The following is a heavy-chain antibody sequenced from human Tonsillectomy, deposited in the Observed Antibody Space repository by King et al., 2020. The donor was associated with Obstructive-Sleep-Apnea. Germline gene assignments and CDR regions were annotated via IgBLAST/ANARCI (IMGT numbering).Heavy chain of an antibody. CDR3: ASDDRSTGYDRITLIGGN. CDR1: GYTFTDYY. V-gene: IGHV1-2*02. J-gene: IGHJ4*02. D-gene: IGHD3-10*01. Sequence: VQLVESGAEVKKPGASVKVSCKASGYTFTDYYMHWVRQAPGQGLEWMGWINLNNGGTNYAQKFQGRVTMTRDTSISTAYMELSRLRSDDTAVYFCASDDRSTGYDRITLIGGNWGQGTLVTVSS. CDR2: INLNNGGT.